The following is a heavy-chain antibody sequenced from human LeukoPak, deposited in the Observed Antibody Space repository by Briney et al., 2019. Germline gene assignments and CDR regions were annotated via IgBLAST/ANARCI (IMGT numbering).Heavy chain of an antibody. V-gene: IGHV3-21*01. CDR3: ARGPSYYYDSSGFYYFDY. CDR1: GFTFSSYS. D-gene: IGHD3-22*01. J-gene: IGHJ4*02. CDR2: ISSGNSYI. Sequence: GSLRLSCAASGFTFSSYSMNWVRQAPGKGLEWVSSISSGNSYISYADSVKGRFTISRDNAANSLYLQMNSLRAEDTAVYYCARGPSYYYDSSGFYYFDYWGQGTLVTVSS.